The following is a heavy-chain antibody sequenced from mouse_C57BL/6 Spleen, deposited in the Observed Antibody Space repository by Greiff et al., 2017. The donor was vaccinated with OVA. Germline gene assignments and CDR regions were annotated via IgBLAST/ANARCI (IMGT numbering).Heavy chain of an antibody. CDR2: INPSSGYT. D-gene: IGHD1-1*01. CDR1: GYTFTSYT. V-gene: IGHV1-4*01. CDR3: AREGGGRGYFDV. J-gene: IGHJ1*03. Sequence: QVQLKQSGAELARPGASVKMSCKASGYTFTSYTMHWVKQRPGQGLEWIGYINPSSGYTKYNQKFKDKATLTADKSSSTAYMQLSSLTSEDSAVYYCAREGGGRGYFDVWGTGTTVTVSS.